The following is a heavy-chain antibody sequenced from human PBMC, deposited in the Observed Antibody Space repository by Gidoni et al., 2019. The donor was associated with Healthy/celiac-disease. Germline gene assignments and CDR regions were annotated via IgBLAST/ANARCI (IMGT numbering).Heavy chain of an antibody. CDR2: IWYDGSNK. CDR3: ARDQSVDDYGDYGYYYGMDV. J-gene: IGHJ6*02. Sequence: LRLSCAASGFTFSSYGMHWVRQAPGKGLEWVAVIWYDGSNKYYADSVKGRFTISRDNSKNTLYLQMNSLRAEDTAVYYCARDQSVDDYGDYGYYYGMDVWGQGTTVTVSS. D-gene: IGHD4-17*01. CDR1: GFTFSSYG. V-gene: IGHV3-33*01.